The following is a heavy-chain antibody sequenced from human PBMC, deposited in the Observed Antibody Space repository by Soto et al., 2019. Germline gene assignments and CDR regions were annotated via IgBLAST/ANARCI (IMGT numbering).Heavy chain of an antibody. CDR1: VGSINTFY. CDR3: AREGSHRAYNFAHGIQLWSLDF. Sequence: SETLFLTCTVAVGSINTFYWCWVRQPAGKGLEWIGRIVSSGSTSLNPYLESRVAMTVDTSKNNFSINLSSLRAADMAVYYCAREGSHRAYNFAHGIQLWSLDFWGQGALVTVS. CDR2: IVSSGST. V-gene: IGHV4-4*07. D-gene: IGHD5-18*01. J-gene: IGHJ4*02.